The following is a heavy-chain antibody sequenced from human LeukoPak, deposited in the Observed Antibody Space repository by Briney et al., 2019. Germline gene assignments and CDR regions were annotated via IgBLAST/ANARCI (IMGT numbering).Heavy chain of an antibody. Sequence: PGGSLRLSCVPSGFSSSSYVMDWVRQAQGTWLEWVSAISGNGGSTYYAVYVKGRFTISRDKSKNTLSLKMNSLRAEDTAVYYCAKGIELWLSYFDHWGQGTLVTASS. J-gene: IGHJ4*02. D-gene: IGHD5-18*01. CDR1: GFSSSSYV. V-gene: IGHV3-23*01. CDR3: AKGIELWLSYFDH. CDR2: ISGNGGST.